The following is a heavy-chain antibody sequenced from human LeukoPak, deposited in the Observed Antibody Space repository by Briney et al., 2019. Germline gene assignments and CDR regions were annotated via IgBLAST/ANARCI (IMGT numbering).Heavy chain of an antibody. J-gene: IGHJ5*02. CDR1: GGSISSSSSNC. Sequence: SETLSLTCAVSGGSISSSSSNCWTWVRQPPGKGLEWIGEIYHSGATNYNPSLKSRVTISVDTSKNQFSLKLSSVTAADTAVYYCAREGAYGDYSWFDPWGQGTLVTVSS. CDR2: IYHSGAT. V-gene: IGHV4-4*02. CDR3: AREGAYGDYSWFDP. D-gene: IGHD4-17*01.